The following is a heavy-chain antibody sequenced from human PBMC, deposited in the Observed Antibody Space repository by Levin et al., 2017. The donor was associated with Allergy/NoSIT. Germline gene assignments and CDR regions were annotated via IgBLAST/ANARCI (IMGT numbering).Heavy chain of an antibody. J-gene: IGHJ6*02. CDR2: IYYSGST. V-gene: IGHV4-59*01. CDR1: GGSISSYY. CDR3: ARDRGYSGSYRGQLGYYYYGMDV. D-gene: IGHD1-26*01. Sequence: PSETLSLTCTVSGGSISSYYWSWIRQPPGKGLEWIGYIYYSGSTNYNPSLKSRVTISVDTSKNQFSLKLSSVTAADTAVYYCARDRGYSGSYRGQLGYYYYGMDVWGQGTTVTVSS.